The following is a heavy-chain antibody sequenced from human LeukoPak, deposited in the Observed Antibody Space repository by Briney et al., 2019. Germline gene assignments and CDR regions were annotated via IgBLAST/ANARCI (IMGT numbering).Heavy chain of an antibody. V-gene: IGHV3-7*01. CDR1: GFNFHNYW. CDR3: GRGYYYSGPYYLPYFRH. J-gene: IGHJ4*02. D-gene: IGHD3-10*01. Sequence: PGGSLRLSCAASGFNFHNYWLTWVRQAPGKGLEWVANINQDDSQKYYFESVEGRSTITRANAKNSLHLQMNSLRVEDTAVYYCGRGYYYSGPYYLPYFRHWGQGNLVTVSS. CDR2: INQDDSQK.